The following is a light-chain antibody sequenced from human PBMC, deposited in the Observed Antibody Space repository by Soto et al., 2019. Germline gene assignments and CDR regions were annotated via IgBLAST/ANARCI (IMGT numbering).Light chain of an antibody. J-gene: IGKJ5*01. V-gene: IGKV1-12*01. CDR1: QGISIW. CDR3: QKANSFPIN. Sequence: DIQMTHSPSSVSASVLYIVTVTFRASQGISIWLAWYQKKPGKAPKLLIYAASSLQSGVPSRFSGSGSGTDFTLTISSLQPEDCAIYFCQKANSFPINFGQGTRLEIK. CDR2: AAS.